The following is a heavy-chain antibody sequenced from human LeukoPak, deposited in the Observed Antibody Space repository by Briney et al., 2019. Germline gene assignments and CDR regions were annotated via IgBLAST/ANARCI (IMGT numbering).Heavy chain of an antibody. V-gene: IGHV4-59*11. CDR1: GGSISSHY. CDR2: IYYSGST. D-gene: IGHD3-9*01. CDR3: ARGYDILTGYLDY. J-gene: IGHJ4*02. Sequence: SETLSLTCTVSGGSISSHYSSWIRQPPGKGLEWIGYIYYSGSTNYNPSLKSRVTISVDTSKNQFSLKLSSVIAADTAVYYCARGYDILTGYLDYWGQGTLVTVSS.